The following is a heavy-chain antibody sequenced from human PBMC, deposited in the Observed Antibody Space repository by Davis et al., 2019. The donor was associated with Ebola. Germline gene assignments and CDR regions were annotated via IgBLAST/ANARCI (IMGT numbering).Heavy chain of an antibody. CDR1: GYTFTSYA. CDR2: INAGNGNT. CDR3: ARAQFPTTSDH. V-gene: IGHV1-3*01. Sequence: ASVKVSCKASGYTFTSYAMHWVRQAPGQRLEWMGWINAGNGNTKYSQKFQGRVTITRDTATTTAYMEVGSLRSDDTAVYYCARAQFPTTSDHWGQGTLVTVSS. J-gene: IGHJ4*02. D-gene: IGHD1-1*01.